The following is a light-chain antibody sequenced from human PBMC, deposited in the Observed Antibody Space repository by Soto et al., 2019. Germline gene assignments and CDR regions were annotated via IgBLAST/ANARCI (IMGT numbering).Light chain of an antibody. CDR3: AAWDDSLSVL. CDR1: SSNIGSNY. CDR2: RNN. Sequence: QSVLTQPPSASGTPGQRVNISWSGSSSNIGSNYVYWYQQLPGTAPKLLIYRNNQRPSGVPDRFSGSKSGTSASLAISGLRSEDEADYYCAAWDDSLSVLFGGGTKLTVL. V-gene: IGLV1-47*01. J-gene: IGLJ2*01.